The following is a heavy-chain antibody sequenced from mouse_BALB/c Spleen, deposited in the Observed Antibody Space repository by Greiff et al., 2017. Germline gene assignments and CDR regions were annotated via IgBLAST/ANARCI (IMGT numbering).Heavy chain of an antibody. CDR1: GFTFSSFG. J-gene: IGHJ2*01. CDR3: ARSPHYDVGDY. Sequence: EVQRVESGGGLVQPGGSRKLSCAASGFTFSSFGMHWVRQAPEKGLEWVAYISSGSSTIYYADTVKGRFTISRDNPKNTLFLQMTSLRSEDTAMYYCARSPHYDVGDYWGQGTTLTVSS. V-gene: IGHV5-17*02. D-gene: IGHD2-4*01. CDR2: ISSGSSTI.